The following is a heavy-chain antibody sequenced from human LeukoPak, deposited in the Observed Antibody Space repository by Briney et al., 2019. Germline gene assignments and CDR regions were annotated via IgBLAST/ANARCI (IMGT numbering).Heavy chain of an antibody. CDR1: GYTFTGYY. Sequence: ASVKVSCKASGYTFTGYYMHWVRQAPGQGLEWMGWINPNSGGTNYAQKFQGRVTMTRDTSISTAYMELSRLRSDDTAVYYCARITYYDFWSEYDAFDIWGQGTMVTVSS. CDR2: INPNSGGT. D-gene: IGHD3-3*01. J-gene: IGHJ3*02. V-gene: IGHV1-2*02. CDR3: ARITYYDFWSEYDAFDI.